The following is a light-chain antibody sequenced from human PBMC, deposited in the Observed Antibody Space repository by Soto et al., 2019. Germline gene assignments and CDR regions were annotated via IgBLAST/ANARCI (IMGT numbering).Light chain of an antibody. V-gene: IGKV4-1*01. CDR3: QQYYNTPPT. CDR2: WAS. J-gene: IGKJ1*01. CDR1: QSVFSSSNSKNY. Sequence: DIVMTQSPDSLAVSLGERATINCESSQSVFSSSNSKNYLAWYQQKPGQPPKLLIYWASTRESGVPDRFSGRGSGKEYILTISSVQAEDVAGYYCQQYYNTPPTFGQGTKVEIK.